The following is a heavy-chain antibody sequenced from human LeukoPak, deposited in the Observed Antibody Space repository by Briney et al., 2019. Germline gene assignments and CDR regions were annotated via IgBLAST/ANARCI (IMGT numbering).Heavy chain of an antibody. Sequence: ASVKVSCKASGGTFSSYAISWLRQAPGQGLEWMGGIIPIFGTANYAQKFQGRVTITADESTSTAYMELSSLRSEDTAVYYCARVSYYGSGSYFGAFDIWGQGTMVTVSS. J-gene: IGHJ3*02. CDR1: GGTFSSYA. CDR2: IIPIFGTA. V-gene: IGHV1-69*13. D-gene: IGHD3-10*01. CDR3: ARVSYYGSGSYFGAFDI.